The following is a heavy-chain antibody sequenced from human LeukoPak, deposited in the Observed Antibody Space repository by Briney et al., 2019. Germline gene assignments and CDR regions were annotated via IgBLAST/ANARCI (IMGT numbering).Heavy chain of an antibody. J-gene: IGHJ4*02. V-gene: IGHV3-21*01. Sequence: GGSLRLSCATSGFTFSSYNMHWVRQAPRKGLEWVSSINSQSTYIYYADSVKGRFTISRDNSKSTLYLQMNSLRAEDTAVYYCAQERDRRGYFDYWGQGTLVTVSS. CDR1: GFTFSSYN. CDR3: AQERDRRGYFDY. CDR2: INSQSTYI. D-gene: IGHD2-15*01.